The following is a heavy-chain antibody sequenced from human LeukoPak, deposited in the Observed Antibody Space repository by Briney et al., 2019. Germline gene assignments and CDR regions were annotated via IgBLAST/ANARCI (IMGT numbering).Heavy chain of an antibody. Sequence: ASVKVSCKASGYTFTSYYMHWVRQAPGQGLEWMGIINPSGGSTTYAQNFQGRVTMTRDTSTSTVYMELISLRPEDTAVYYCARGGRALNYYGSGSYSYPYDSWGQGTLVTVSS. CDR3: ARGGRALNYYGSGSYSYPYDS. CDR2: INPSGGST. CDR1: GYTFTSYY. J-gene: IGHJ4*02. D-gene: IGHD3-10*01. V-gene: IGHV1-46*01.